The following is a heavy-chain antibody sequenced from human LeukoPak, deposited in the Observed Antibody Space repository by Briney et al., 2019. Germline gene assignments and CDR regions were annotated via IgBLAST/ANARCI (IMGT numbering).Heavy chain of an antibody. Sequence: SVKVSCKASGGTFSSYAISWVRQAPGQGLEGMGRIIPILGIANYAQKFQGRVTITADKSTSTAYMELSSLRSEDTAVYYCARGRQQLELDYWGQGTLVTVSS. V-gene: IGHV1-69*04. D-gene: IGHD6-13*01. J-gene: IGHJ4*02. CDR1: GGTFSSYA. CDR3: ARGRQQLELDY. CDR2: IIPILGIA.